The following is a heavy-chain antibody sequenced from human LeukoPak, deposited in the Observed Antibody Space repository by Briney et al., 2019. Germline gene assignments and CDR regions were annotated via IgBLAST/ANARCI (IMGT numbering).Heavy chain of an antibody. Sequence: GGSLRLSCAASGFTFSAYWMRWVRQAPGKGLEWVASIKEDGSEKYYVDSVKGRFTISRDNAKNSLCLQMNSLRAEDTAVYYCARLALSANDWCYDYWGKGTLVTVSS. CDR3: ARLALSANDWCYDY. D-gene: IGHD5-12*01. V-gene: IGHV3-7*01. CDR1: GFTFSAYW. J-gene: IGHJ4*02. CDR2: IKEDGSEK.